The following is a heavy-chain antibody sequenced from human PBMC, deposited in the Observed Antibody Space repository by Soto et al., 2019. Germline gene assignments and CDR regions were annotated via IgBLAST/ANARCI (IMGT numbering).Heavy chain of an antibody. Sequence: QVQLVQSGAEVKKVGSSVKVSCKTSGGSLSTNAISWVRQAPGQGLEWMGAIIPMFGSPKYAQKFQGRVTISADNPTNTIYMEMISLTSADTAVYYWARGGFVAGLYNALDAWGQGTTVSVSS. J-gene: IGHJ6*02. CDR1: GGSLSTNA. V-gene: IGHV1-69*06. CDR3: ARGGFVAGLYNALDA. CDR2: IIPMFGSP. D-gene: IGHD6-19*01.